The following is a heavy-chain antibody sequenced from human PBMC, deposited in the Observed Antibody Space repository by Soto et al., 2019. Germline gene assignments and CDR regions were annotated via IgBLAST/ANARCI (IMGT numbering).Heavy chain of an antibody. CDR1: GFTFSSYW. J-gene: IGHJ3*02. CDR2: INSDGSST. D-gene: IGHD3-22*01. V-gene: IGHV3-74*01. Sequence: GGSLRLSCAASGFTFSSYWMHWVRQAPGKGLVWVSRINSDGSSTSYADSVKGRFTISRDNAKNTLYLQMNSLRAEDTAVYYCARVKPITMMAIDAFDIWGQGTMVTVSS. CDR3: ARVKPITMMAIDAFDI.